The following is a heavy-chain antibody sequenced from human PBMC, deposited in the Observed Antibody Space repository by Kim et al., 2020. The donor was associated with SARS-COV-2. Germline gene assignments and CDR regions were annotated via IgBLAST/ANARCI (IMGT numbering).Heavy chain of an antibody. CDR2: INHSGST. V-gene: IGHV4-34*01. CDR1: GGSFSGYY. Sequence: SETLSLTCAVYGGSFSGYYWSWIRQPPGKGLEWIGEINHSGSTNYNPSLKSRVTISVDTSKNQFSLKLSSVTAADTAAYYCSLLKGYGDPFDYWGQGTLV. J-gene: IGHJ4*02. CDR3: SLLKGYGDPFDY. D-gene: IGHD4-17*01.